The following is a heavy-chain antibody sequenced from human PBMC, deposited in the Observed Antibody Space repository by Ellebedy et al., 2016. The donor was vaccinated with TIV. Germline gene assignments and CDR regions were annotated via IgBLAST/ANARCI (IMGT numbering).Heavy chain of an antibody. Sequence: GESLKISCAASGFIISNYGMHWVRQAPGKGLEWISAIDGSASSTVYADSVKGRFTISRDNSKNTLYLQMNSMRAEDAAVYYCAKDQLGGGTYLWGTFDYWGQGTLVTVSS. J-gene: IGHJ4*02. V-gene: IGHV3-23*01. D-gene: IGHD1-26*01. CDR2: IDGSASST. CDR1: GFIISNYG. CDR3: AKDQLGGGTYLWGTFDY.